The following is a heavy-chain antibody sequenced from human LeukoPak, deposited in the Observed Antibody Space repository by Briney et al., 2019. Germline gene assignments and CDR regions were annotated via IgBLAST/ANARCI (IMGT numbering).Heavy chain of an antibody. D-gene: IGHD6-19*01. CDR1: GYTLTELS. CDR3: ATNVSRYSSGWYPGDFDY. Sequence: ASVKVSCKVSGYTLTELSMHWVRQAPGKGLEWMGGFDPEDGETIYAQKFQGRVTMTEDTSTDTAYMELSSLRSEDTAVYYCATNVSRYSSGWYPGDFDYWGQGTLVTVSS. V-gene: IGHV1-24*01. CDR2: FDPEDGET. J-gene: IGHJ4*02.